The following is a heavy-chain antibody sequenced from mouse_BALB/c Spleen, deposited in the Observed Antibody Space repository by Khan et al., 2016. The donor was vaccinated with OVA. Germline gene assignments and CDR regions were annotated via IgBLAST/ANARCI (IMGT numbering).Heavy chain of an antibody. Sequence: EVQLQESGPSLVKPSQTLSLTCSVTGDSITSGYWNWIQKFPGNKLEYMGYIIYTGYTYYNPSLQSRISITRHTSKNQYYLQLNSVTDEDTATYYCARSTYRYAFVYWGHGTLVTVSA. CDR1: GDSITSGY. J-gene: IGHJ3*01. V-gene: IGHV3-8*02. D-gene: IGHD2-12*01. CDR2: IIYTGYT. CDR3: ARSTYRYAFVY.